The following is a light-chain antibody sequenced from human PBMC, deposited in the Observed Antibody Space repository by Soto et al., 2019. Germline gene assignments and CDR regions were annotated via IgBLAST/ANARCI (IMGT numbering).Light chain of an antibody. CDR1: QRIRND. Sequence: AIQMSQSPSSLSASVGDRVTITCRASQRIRNDLGWYQQKPRKAPTRLIYSESSLQSAVTPAFSGSGAGTAFSLPTISLLQEDYSTDYCRQGYSNPWTFGQGTKVDIK. CDR3: RQGYSNPWT. CDR2: SES. V-gene: IGKV1-6*01. J-gene: IGKJ1*01.